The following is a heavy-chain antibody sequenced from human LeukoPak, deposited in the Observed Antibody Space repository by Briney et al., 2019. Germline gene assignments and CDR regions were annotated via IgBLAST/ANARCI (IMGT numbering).Heavy chain of an antibody. Sequence: DSLKISCKGSGYSFTSYWIGWVRQMPGKGLEWMGIIYQGDSDTRYSPSFQGQVTISADKSISTAYLQWSNLKASDTAMYYCARSVAPPEVLDYWGQGTLVTVSS. CDR1: GYSFTSYW. J-gene: IGHJ4*02. D-gene: IGHD6-19*01. CDR2: IYQGDSDT. V-gene: IGHV5-51*01. CDR3: ARSVAPPEVLDY.